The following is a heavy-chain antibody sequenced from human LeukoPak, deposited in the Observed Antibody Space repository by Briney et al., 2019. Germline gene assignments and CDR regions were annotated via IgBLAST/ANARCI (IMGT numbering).Heavy chain of an antibody. J-gene: IGHJ4*02. CDR1: GFSFSSYG. CDR2: ISYDGSNE. D-gene: IGHD1-20*01. CDR3: AKDPSYNWNYLTY. V-gene: IGHV3-30*18. Sequence: GRSLRLSCAASGFSFSSYGMHWVRQAPGKGLEWVAVISYDGSNEYYADSVKGRFTISRDNSKNTLYLQMNSLRAEDTAVYYCAKDPSYNWNYLTYWGQGTLVTVSS.